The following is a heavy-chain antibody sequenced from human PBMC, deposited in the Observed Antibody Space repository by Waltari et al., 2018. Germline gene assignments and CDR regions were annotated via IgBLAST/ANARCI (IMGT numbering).Heavy chain of an antibody. D-gene: IGHD7-27*01. Sequence: QVQLVQSGAEVKKPGSSVKVSCKASGGTFSSYAISWVRQPPGQGLEWMGRIIPSFGTANYAQKFQGRVTITADKSTSTAYMELSSLRSEDTAVYYCARAGHGDRLWYFDLWGRGTLVTVSS. V-gene: IGHV1-69*08. J-gene: IGHJ2*01. CDR2: IIPSFGTA. CDR1: GGTFSSYA. CDR3: ARAGHGDRLWYFDL.